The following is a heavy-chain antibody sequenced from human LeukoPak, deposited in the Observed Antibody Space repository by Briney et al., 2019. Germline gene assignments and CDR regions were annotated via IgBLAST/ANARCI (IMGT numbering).Heavy chain of an antibody. CDR1: GGTFSSYA. V-gene: IGHV1-18*01. J-gene: IGHJ4*02. CDR3: ARDTGSGYSSSWYDY. D-gene: IGHD6-13*01. Sequence: ASVKVSCKASGGTFSSYAISWVRQAPGQGLEWMGWISAYNGNTNYAQKLQGRVTMTTDTSTSTAYMELRSLRSDDTAVYYCARDTGSGYSSSWYDYWGQGTLVTVSS. CDR2: ISAYNGNT.